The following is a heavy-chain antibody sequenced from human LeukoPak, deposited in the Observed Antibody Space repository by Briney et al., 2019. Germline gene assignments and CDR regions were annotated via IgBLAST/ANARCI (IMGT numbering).Heavy chain of an antibody. CDR2: ISAYNGNT. D-gene: IGHD3-9*01. Sequence: ASVKVSCKASGYTFTSYGISWVRQAPGQGLEWMGWISAYNGNTNYAQKLQGRVTMTTDTSTSTAYMELRSLRSDDTAVYYCARSGYDILTGYPLSFFDYWGQGTLSPSPQ. CDR1: GYTFTSYG. V-gene: IGHV1-18*04. CDR3: ARSGYDILTGYPLSFFDY. J-gene: IGHJ4*02.